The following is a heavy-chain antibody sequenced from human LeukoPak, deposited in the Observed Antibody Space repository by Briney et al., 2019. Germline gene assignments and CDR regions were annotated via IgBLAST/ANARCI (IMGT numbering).Heavy chain of an antibody. CDR3: AREYSSSRYGS. D-gene: IGHD2-2*01. CDR2: INHSGST. V-gene: IGHV4-34*01. J-gene: IGHJ5*01. Sequence: PSETLSLTCAVYGGSFSGYYWSWIRQPPGKGLEWIGEINHSGSTNYNPSLKSRVTISVDTSKNQFSLRLSSVTAADTAVYYCAREYSSSRYGSWGQGTLVSVSS. CDR1: GGSFSGYY.